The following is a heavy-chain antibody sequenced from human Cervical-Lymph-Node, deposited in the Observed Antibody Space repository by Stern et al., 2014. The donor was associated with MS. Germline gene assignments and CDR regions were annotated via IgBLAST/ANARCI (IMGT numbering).Heavy chain of an antibody. CDR2: IYYSGST. V-gene: IGHV4-59*01. CDR1: GGSISSYY. J-gene: IGHJ5*02. CDR3: ARGATQAFDP. Sequence: QVQLQESGPGLVKPSETLSLTCTVSGGSISSYYWSWIRQPPGKGLEWIGYIYYSGSTKYNPSLKSRVTISVDTSKNQFSLKLSSVTAADTAVYYCARGATQAFDPWGQGTLVTVSS.